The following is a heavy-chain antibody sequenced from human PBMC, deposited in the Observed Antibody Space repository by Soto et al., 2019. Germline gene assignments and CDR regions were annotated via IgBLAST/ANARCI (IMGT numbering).Heavy chain of an antibody. CDR2: INAGNGNA. D-gene: IGHD4-17*01. CDR1: GYTFTSYA. V-gene: IGHV1-3*01. CDR3: ASDRGVTTRLNDAFDI. J-gene: IGHJ3*02. Sequence: ASVKVSCKASGYTFTSYAMHWVRQAPGQRLEWMGWINAGNGNAKDSQKSQGRVTITRDTSASTAYMELSSLRSEDTAVYYWASDRGVTTRLNDAFDIWGQGTIGTVSS.